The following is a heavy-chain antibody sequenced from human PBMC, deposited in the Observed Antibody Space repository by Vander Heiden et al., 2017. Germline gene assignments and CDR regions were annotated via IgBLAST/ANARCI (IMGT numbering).Heavy chain of an antibody. V-gene: IGHV4-31*03. Sequence: QVLLQESGPRLVKPSQTLSLTCTVSGGSLSGGHQWSWIRQTPGKGLEWVGYFYYTGTPFYNPSLQSRVAISRDTSKNQFALKLTSLTAADTAVYYCARVNYYGDSGYAQALDIWGQGTRVTVSS. CDR3: ARVNYYGDSGYAQALDI. CDR1: GGSLSGGHQ. J-gene: IGHJ3*02. CDR2: FYYTGTP. D-gene: IGHD3-22*01.